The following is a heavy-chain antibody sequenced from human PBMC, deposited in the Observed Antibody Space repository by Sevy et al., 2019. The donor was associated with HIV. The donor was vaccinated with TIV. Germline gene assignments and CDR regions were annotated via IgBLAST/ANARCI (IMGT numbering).Heavy chain of an antibody. J-gene: IGHJ3*02. CDR2: IRNKPYGETT. CDR1: GFTFGDYC. V-gene: IGHV3-49*03. D-gene: IGHD3-10*01. CDR3: VRETVTMLRGKEDVVDI. Sequence: GGSLRLSCTGSGFTFGDYCISWFRQAPGKGLEWVGAIRNKPYGETTEYAASVKDRFTKSRDDSKSIAYLQMNSLKTEDTVVYYCVRETVTMLRGKEDVVDIWGQGTMVTVSS.